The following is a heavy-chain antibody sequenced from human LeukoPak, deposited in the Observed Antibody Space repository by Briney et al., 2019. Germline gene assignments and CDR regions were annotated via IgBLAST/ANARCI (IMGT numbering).Heavy chain of an antibody. CDR1: GFTFNSYA. CDR2: ISGSGGST. Sequence: GGSLRLSCAASGFTFNSYAVNWVRQAPGKGLEWVSTISGSGGSTYYADSVKGRFTISKDNSKNTLYLQMNSLRAEDTAVYYCAKSYCSGGSCYSGVTDYWGQGTLVTVSS. D-gene: IGHD2-15*01. V-gene: IGHV3-23*01. CDR3: AKSYCSGGSCYSGVTDY. J-gene: IGHJ4*02.